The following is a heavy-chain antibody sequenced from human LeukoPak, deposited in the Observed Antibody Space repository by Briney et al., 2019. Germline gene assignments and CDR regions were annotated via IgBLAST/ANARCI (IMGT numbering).Heavy chain of an antibody. D-gene: IGHD3-10*01. J-gene: IGHJ6*03. CDR1: GGSFSGYY. Sequence: SSETLSLACAVYGGSFSGYYWSWIRKPPGKGREWIGEINHSGSTNYNPSLKSRVTISVDTSKNQFSLKLSSVTAADTAVYYCARNGAITMVRGVAFYYYYYMDVWGKGTTVTVSS. CDR2: INHSGST. V-gene: IGHV4-34*01. CDR3: ARNGAITMVRGVAFYYYYYMDV.